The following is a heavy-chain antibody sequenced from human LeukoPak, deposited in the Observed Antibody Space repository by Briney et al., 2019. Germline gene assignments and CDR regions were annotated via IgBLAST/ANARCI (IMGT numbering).Heavy chain of an antibody. Sequence: PGGSLRLSCAASGFTFSSYAMSWVRQAPGKGLEWVSGVSGSGGSTHYADSVKGRFTISRDNSKNTLYVQMNSLRAEDAAVYYCAKPRTYLDAFDIWSQGTMVTVSS. V-gene: IGHV3-23*01. CDR1: GFTFSSYA. CDR3: AKPRTYLDAFDI. CDR2: VSGSGGST. J-gene: IGHJ3*02.